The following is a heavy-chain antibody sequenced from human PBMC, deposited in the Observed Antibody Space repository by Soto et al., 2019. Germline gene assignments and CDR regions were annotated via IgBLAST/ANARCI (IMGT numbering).Heavy chain of an antibody. CDR2: ISYDGGDF. CDR1: GFAFSTYG. CDR3: AKAFGAWCYC. D-gene: IGHD6-19*01. J-gene: IGHJ4*02. V-gene: IGHV3-30*18. Sequence: GGSLRLSCAASGFAFSTYGMHWVRQAPGKGLEWVALISYDGGDFYYADSVKGRFTISRDNSKHTLSLQMDSLRVEDTAVSYCAKAFGAWCYCWGQGAMGAVYS.